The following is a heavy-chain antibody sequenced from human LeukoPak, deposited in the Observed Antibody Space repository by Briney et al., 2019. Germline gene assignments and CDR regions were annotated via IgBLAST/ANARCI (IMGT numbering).Heavy chain of an antibody. CDR3: ATEASGWLELGYSFDY. J-gene: IGHJ4*02. V-gene: IGHV3-23*01. D-gene: IGHD6-19*01. CDR1: GFTFSNYA. CDR2: ISGSGGST. Sequence: GGSLRLSCAASGFTFSNYAMNWVRQAPGKGLEWVSSISGSGGSTYYADSVKGRFTISRDHAQNTLYLQMGSLRADDTAIYYCATEASGWLELGYSFDYWGQGALVSVSS.